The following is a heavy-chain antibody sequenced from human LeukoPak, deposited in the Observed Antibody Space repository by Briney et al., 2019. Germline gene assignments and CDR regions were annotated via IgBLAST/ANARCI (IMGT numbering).Heavy chain of an antibody. J-gene: IGHJ4*02. CDR2: INPNGGGT. CDR3: ARDPTGSWQWFDF. CDR1: GYTFISYG. V-gene: IGHV1-46*01. D-gene: IGHD1-26*01. Sequence: ASVKVSCKASGYTFISYGISWVRQAPGQGLEWMGVINPNGGGTAYAEKFQGRVSMTRDTSTSTVYMELSSLISDDTAVFYCARDPTGSWQWFDFWGQGTLVTVSS.